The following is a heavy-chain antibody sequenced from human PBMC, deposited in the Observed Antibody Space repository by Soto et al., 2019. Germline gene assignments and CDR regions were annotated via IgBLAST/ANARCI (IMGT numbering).Heavy chain of an antibody. V-gene: IGHV3-74*01. CDR2: IGGDGST. CDR1: GFTFTNYW. D-gene: IGHD2-15*01. J-gene: IGHJ4*02. CDR3: ARDGGSADIDFDY. Sequence: EVQLMESGGGLVQPGGSLRLSCAASGFTFTNYWTHWVRQAPGKGLVWVSCIGGDGSTTYADSVKGRFTLSIDNAKNTVYLHMNSLRAEDTAMYYCARDGGSADIDFDYWGQGTLVTGSS.